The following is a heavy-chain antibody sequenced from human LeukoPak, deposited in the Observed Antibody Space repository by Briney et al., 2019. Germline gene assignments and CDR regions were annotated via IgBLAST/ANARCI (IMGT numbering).Heavy chain of an antibody. D-gene: IGHD3-10*01. CDR1: GFTFSSYW. Sequence: GGSLRLSCAASGFTFSSYWMNWVRQAPGKGLEWVANIKRDGNEKNYVDSVKGRFSISRDNAKNSLYLQMDSLRAEDTAVYYCAKEGAYPIITYDSWGQGALVTVS. CDR2: IKRDGNEK. J-gene: IGHJ5*01. V-gene: IGHV3-7*01. CDR3: AKEGAYPIITYDS.